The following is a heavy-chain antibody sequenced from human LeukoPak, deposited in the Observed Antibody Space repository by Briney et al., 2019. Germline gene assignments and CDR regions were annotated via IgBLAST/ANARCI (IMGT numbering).Heavy chain of an antibody. Sequence: SETLSLTCAVYGGSFSGYYWSWIRQPPGKGLEWIGEINHSGSTNYNPSLKSRVTISVDTSKNQFSLKLSSVTAADTAVYYCAREPQQRGFDYWGQGTLVTVSS. CDR2: INHSGST. D-gene: IGHD6-13*01. V-gene: IGHV4-34*01. CDR3: AREPQQRGFDY. CDR1: GGSFSGYY. J-gene: IGHJ4*02.